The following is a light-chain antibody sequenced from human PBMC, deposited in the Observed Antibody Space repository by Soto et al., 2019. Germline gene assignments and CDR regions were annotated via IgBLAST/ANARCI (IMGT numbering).Light chain of an antibody. J-gene: IGKJ1*01. Sequence: EIVMTQSPATLSVSPGERATLSCRASQSVSSNLPWYQQKPGQALRLLIYGASTRATGIPARLSGSGSGTEFNLTISSRQSEDFAFYYCQQYNNWPLTFGQGTKVEIK. V-gene: IGKV3-15*01. CDR2: GAS. CDR1: QSVSSN. CDR3: QQYNNWPLT.